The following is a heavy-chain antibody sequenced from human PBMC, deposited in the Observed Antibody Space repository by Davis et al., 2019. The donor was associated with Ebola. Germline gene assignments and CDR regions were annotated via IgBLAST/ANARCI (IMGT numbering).Heavy chain of an antibody. J-gene: IGHJ4*02. CDR2: IYRGGST. Sequence: PGGSLRLSCAASGFSVSDNYMSWVRQAPGKGPEWVSVIYRGGSTYYADSVKGRFTISRDSSKNTVYLQMNSLRGEDTAVYYCARDYAAAAGPSDYWGQGTLVTVSS. D-gene: IGHD6-13*01. CDR1: GFSVSDNY. CDR3: ARDYAAAAGPSDY. V-gene: IGHV3-53*01.